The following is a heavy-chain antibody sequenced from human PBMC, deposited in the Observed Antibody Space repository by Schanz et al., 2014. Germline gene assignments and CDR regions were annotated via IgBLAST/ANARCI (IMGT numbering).Heavy chain of an antibody. Sequence: QVQLVQSGGEVKKPGASATVSCKASGYTFTSYYMHWVRQAPGQGLEWMGIINPSGGSTSYAQKFQGRVTMTRDTSTSTVYMELSSLRSEDTAVYYCAKVDRTRYYAMDVWGQGTTVTVSS. CDR2: INPSGGST. D-gene: IGHD3-9*01. CDR1: GYTFTSYY. J-gene: IGHJ6*02. CDR3: AKVDRTRYYAMDV. V-gene: IGHV1-46*01.